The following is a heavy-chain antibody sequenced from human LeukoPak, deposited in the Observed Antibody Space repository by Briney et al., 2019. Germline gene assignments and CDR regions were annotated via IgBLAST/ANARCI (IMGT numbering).Heavy chain of an antibody. J-gene: IGHJ4*02. CDR1: AFTFSSFA. CDR2: ISGSGGNK. Sequence: PGGSLRLSCAASAFTFSSFAMSWVRQAPGKGLEWVSTISGSGGNKYYADSAKGRFTISRDNSKNTLYLQMNSLRAEDTAVYYCAKDVNVGGDYFDYWGQGTLVTVSS. CDR3: AKDVNVGGDYFDY. D-gene: IGHD3-10*01. V-gene: IGHV3-23*01.